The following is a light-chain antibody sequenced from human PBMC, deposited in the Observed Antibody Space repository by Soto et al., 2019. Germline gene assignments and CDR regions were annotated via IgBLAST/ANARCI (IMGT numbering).Light chain of an antibody. CDR1: QGISNY. CDR3: QQRYSTTWT. J-gene: IGKJ1*01. CDR2: AAS. Sequence: DIQMTQSPSSLSASVGDRVTITFRASQGISNYLNWYHQKPGKAPKLLIYAASSLQSGVTSRFSGSGSETDFTLTISSLPPEDFATYSCQQRYSTTWTFGQGTKV. V-gene: IGKV1-39*01.